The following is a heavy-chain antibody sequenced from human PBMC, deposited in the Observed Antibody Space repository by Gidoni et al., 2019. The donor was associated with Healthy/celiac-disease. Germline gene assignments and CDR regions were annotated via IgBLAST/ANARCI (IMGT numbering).Heavy chain of an antibody. CDR2: ISAYNGNT. V-gene: IGHV1-18*01. Sequence: QVQLVQSGAEGKKTGASVKVSCKAAGYTFTSYGISWVRQVPGQGLEWMGWISAYNGNTNYAQRLQGRVTMTTDTSTSTAYMELRSLRSDDTAVYYCARRPDYGEQAPEDDYWGQGTLVTVSS. CDR3: ARRPDYGEQAPEDDY. J-gene: IGHJ4*02. CDR1: GYTFTSYG. D-gene: IGHD4-17*01.